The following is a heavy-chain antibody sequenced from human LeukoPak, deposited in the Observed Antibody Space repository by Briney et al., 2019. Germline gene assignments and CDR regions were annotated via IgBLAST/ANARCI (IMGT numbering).Heavy chain of an antibody. J-gene: IGHJ4*02. Sequence: GESLKISCQLSGYTFGTYWIGWVRQMLGKGLEWMGIIHLRDSLTYYSPSWQGQVIISDDKSISTAYLQWNSLTASDSGIYYCASARDGNFYWDYWAQGTLVTVAS. CDR3: ASARDGNFYWDY. D-gene: IGHD3-9*01. CDR1: GYTFGTYW. CDR2: IHLRDSLT. V-gene: IGHV5-51*01.